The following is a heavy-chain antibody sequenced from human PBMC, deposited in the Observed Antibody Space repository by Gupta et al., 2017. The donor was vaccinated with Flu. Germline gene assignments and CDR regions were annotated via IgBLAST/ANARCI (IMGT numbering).Heavy chain of an antibody. CDR3: ARRGVGQPIDY. J-gene: IGHJ4*02. CDR2: IYYSGST. V-gene: IGHV4-59*01. D-gene: IGHD1-26*01. CDR1: GGSISSYY. Sequence: QVQLQESGPGLVKPSETLSLTCTVSGGSISSYYWSWIRQPPGKGLEWIGYIYYSGSTNYNPSLKSRVTISVDTPKNQFSLKLSSVTAADTAVYYGARRGVGQPIDYWGQGTLVTVSS.